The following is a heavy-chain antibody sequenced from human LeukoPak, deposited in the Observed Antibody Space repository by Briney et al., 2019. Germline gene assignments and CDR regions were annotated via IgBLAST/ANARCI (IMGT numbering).Heavy chain of an antibody. CDR1: GFTFSSYT. CDR3: AKSPRYSYGFY. J-gene: IGHJ4*02. Sequence: QAGGSLRLSCAASGFTFSSYTMSWVRQAPGKGLEWVSAISHTSEYTYHADSVKGRFTISRDNSKNTLYLQMNSLRAEDTAVYYCAKSPRYSYGFYWGQGTLVTVSS. CDR2: ISHTSEYT. V-gene: IGHV3-23*01. D-gene: IGHD5-18*01.